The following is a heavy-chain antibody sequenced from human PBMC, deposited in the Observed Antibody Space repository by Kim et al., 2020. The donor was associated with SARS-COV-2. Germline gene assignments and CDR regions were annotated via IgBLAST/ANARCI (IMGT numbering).Heavy chain of an antibody. Sequence: GGSLRLSCSASGFTFSSYYMHWVRQAPGKGLEYVSAISSNGGSTYYADSVKGRFTISRDNSKNTLYLQMSSLRAEDTAVYYCVKDLSFIAALTYYGMDVWGQGTTVTVSS. D-gene: IGHD6-13*01. CDR3: VKDLSFIAALTYYGMDV. CDR1: GFTFSSYY. V-gene: IGHV3-64D*06. CDR2: ISSNGGST. J-gene: IGHJ6*02.